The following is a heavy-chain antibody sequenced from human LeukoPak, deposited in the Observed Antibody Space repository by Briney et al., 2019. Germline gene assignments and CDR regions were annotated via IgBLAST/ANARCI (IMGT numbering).Heavy chain of an antibody. CDR3: ARRGDSSGWYYFDY. V-gene: IGHV4-39*01. J-gene: IGHJ4*02. Sequence: TSETLSLTCTVSGRSISSSSYYWGWIRQPPGKGLEWIGSIYYSGSTYYNPSLKSRVTISVDTSKNQFSLNLSSVTAADTAVYYCARRGDSSGWYYFDYWGQGTLVTVSS. CDR2: IYYSGST. CDR1: GRSISSSSYY. D-gene: IGHD6-19*01.